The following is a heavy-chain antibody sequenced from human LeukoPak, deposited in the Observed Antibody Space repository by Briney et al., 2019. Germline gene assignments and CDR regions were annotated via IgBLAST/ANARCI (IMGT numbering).Heavy chain of an antibody. CDR2: INGGGVNT. V-gene: IGHV3-23*01. CDR1: GLTFSSYA. D-gene: IGHD6-19*01. Sequence: GGSLRLSCAASGLTFSSYAMSWVRQAPGKGLEWVSTINGGGVNTHYADSVGGRFTISRDNSKNTLYLQMNSLRAEDTAVYYCARDSGEVELAGIDYWGQGTLVTVSS. J-gene: IGHJ4*02. CDR3: ARDSGEVELAGIDY.